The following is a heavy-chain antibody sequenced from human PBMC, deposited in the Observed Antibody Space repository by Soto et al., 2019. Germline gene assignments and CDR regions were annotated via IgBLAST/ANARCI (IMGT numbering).Heavy chain of an antibody. D-gene: IGHD6-19*01. J-gene: IGHJ2*01. V-gene: IGHV4-59*08. CDR2: IYYSGST. Sequence: QVQLQESGPGLVKPSETLSLTCTVSGGSISSYYWSWIRQPPGKGLEWIGYIYYSGSTNYNPSLKSRVTISVDTSQNQFSLKLSSVTAADTAVYYCARGSGWLNWYFDLWGRGTLVTVSS. CDR1: GGSISSYY. CDR3: ARGSGWLNWYFDL.